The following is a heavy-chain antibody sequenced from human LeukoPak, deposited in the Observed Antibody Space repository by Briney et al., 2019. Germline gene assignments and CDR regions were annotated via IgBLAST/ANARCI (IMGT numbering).Heavy chain of an antibody. Sequence: ASVKVSCKASGYTFTSYGIIWVRQAPGQGLEWMGWINTDTGNTNYAQKLQGRVTVTTDTSTSTAYMELRNLRSDDTAMYYCARDAPQWRNAFDFWGQGTMVTVSS. J-gene: IGHJ3*01. CDR3: ARDAPQWRNAFDF. V-gene: IGHV1-18*01. CDR1: GYTFTSYG. D-gene: IGHD6-19*01. CDR2: INTDTGNT.